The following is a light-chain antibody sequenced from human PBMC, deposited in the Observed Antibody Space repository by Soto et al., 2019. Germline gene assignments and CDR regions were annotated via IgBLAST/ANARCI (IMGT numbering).Light chain of an antibody. V-gene: IGKV4-1*01. Sequence: DIVMTQSPDSLAVSLGERATINCKSSQSILYSSNNKNYLAWYQQKSGQPPRLLIYWSSTRESGVPDRFSGSGSATDFTLTISSLQAEDVAVYYCQQYYTTPPWTFGQGTKVEIK. CDR2: WSS. CDR1: QSILYSSNNKNY. J-gene: IGKJ1*01. CDR3: QQYYTTPPWT.